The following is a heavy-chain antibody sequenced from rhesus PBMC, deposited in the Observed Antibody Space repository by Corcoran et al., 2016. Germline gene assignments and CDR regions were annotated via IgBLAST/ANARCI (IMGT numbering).Heavy chain of an antibody. J-gene: IGHJ4*01. V-gene: IGHV4-169*01. D-gene: IGHD6-31*01. CDR1: GGSISSTS. CDR3: ARRGALIAAAGAFDY. Sequence: QLQLQESGPGLVKPSETLSVTCAVSGGSISSTSWSWLRPAPGQGLEGIGYIYGSGSSTNYNPSLKSRVTLSVDTSKSQLSLKLSSVTAADTAVYYCARRGALIAAAGAFDYWGQGVMVTVSS. CDR2: IYGSGSST.